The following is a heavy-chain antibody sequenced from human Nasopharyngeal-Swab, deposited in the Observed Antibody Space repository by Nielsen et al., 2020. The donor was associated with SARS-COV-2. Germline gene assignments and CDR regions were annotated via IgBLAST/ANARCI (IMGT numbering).Heavy chain of an antibody. CDR2: IYPGDSDT. Sequence: KVSCKGSGYSFTSYWIGWVRQMPGKGLEWMGIIYPGDSDTRYSPSFQGQVTISADKSINTAYLQWSSLKASDTAMYYCARSMPSRYYYYGMDVWGQGTTVTVSS. CDR1: GYSFTSYW. D-gene: IGHD2-2*01. V-gene: IGHV5-51*01. J-gene: IGHJ6*02. CDR3: ARSMPSRYYYYGMDV.